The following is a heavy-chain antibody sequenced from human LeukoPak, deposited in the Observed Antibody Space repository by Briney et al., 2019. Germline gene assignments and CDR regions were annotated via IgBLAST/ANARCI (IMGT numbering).Heavy chain of an antibody. V-gene: IGHV1-2*02. Sequence: ASVKVSCKASGYTFTGYYMHWVRQAPGQGLEWMGWINPNSGGTNYAQKFQERVTITRDMSTSTAYRELSSLRSEDTAVYYCAARYYDFWSGYRDWYFDLWGRGTLVTVSS. CDR3: AARYYDFWSGYRDWYFDL. CDR2: INPNSGGT. D-gene: IGHD3-3*01. CDR1: GYTFTGYY. J-gene: IGHJ2*01.